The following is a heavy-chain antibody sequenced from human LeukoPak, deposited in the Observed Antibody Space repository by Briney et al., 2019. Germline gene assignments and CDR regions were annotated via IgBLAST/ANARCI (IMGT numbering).Heavy chain of an antibody. J-gene: IGHJ6*02. CDR3: AKPRDCSGGSCYSLAIYYYYGMDV. CDR2: ISGSGGST. V-gene: IGHV3-23*01. CDR1: GFTFSSYA. D-gene: IGHD2-15*01. Sequence: QPGGSLRLSCAASGFTFSSYAMRWVRQAPGKGLEWVSAISGSGGSTYYADSVKGRFTISRDNSKNTLYLQMNSLRAEDTAVYYCAKPRDCSGGSCYSLAIYYYYGMDVWGQGTTVTVSS.